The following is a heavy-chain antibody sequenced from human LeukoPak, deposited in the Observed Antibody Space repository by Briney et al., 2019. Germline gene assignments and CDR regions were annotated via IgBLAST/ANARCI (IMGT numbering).Heavy chain of an antibody. CDR1: GFTFDDYA. D-gene: IGHD3-3*01. J-gene: IGHJ4*02. CDR3: AKGEYDFWSGLFDY. Sequence: GRSLRLSCAASGFTFDDYAMHWVRQAPGKGLEGVSGISWNSGGIGYADSVKGRFTISRDNAKNSLHLQMNSLRAEDTALYYCAKGEYDFWSGLFDYWGQGTLVTVSS. CDR2: ISWNSGGI. V-gene: IGHV3-9*01.